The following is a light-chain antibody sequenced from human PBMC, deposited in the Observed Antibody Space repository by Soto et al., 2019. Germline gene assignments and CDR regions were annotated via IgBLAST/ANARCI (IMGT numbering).Light chain of an antibody. V-gene: IGKV1-5*01. CDR2: DAS. Sequence: DIQITQSPSTLSASVGDRVTITCRASQSISSWLAWYQQKPGKAPKLLIYDASSLESGVPSRFSGSGSGTDFTLTISGLQPDDFATYYCQQLNSYPLITFGPGTKVDIK. CDR1: QSISSW. CDR3: QQLNSYPLIT. J-gene: IGKJ3*01.